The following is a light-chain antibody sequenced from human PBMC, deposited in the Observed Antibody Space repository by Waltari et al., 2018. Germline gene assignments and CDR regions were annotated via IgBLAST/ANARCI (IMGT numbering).Light chain of an antibody. CDR2: EVS. V-gene: IGLV2-8*01. CDR1: SSDVGRYNC. CDR3: SSYAASNNFV. J-gene: IGLJ1*01. Sequence: QSALTQPPSASGSPGQSVTISCTGTSSDVGRYNCVSWFQQHPGKAPKLMIYEVSKRPSGAPELFSGSTSGNTASLTVSGLQAEDEADDYCSSYAASNNFVFGTGTKVTVL.